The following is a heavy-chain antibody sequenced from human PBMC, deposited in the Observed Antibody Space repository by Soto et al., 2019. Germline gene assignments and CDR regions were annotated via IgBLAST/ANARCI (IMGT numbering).Heavy chain of an antibody. J-gene: IGHJ4*02. Sequence: ASVKVSCKASGYTFTSYDINWVRQATGQGLEWMGWMNPNSGNTGYAQKFQGRVTMTRNTSISTAYMELSSLRSEDTAVYYCARAYSYYYDSSGPFDYWGQGTLVSGSS. CDR2: MNPNSGNT. V-gene: IGHV1-8*01. CDR3: ARAYSYYYDSSGPFDY. CDR1: GYTFTSYD. D-gene: IGHD3-22*01.